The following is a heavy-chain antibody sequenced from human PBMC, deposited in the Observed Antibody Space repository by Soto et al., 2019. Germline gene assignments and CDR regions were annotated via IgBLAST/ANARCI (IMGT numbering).Heavy chain of an antibody. CDR1: GSTLSSYD. Sequence: EVQLLESGGGLVKVGGSLRLSCAASGSTLSSYDMSWVRQAPGKGLEWVSAISGSGTSTYYADSVKGRFTISRDNSKNMMYLQINSLRAEDTAVYYCASYRSGLYYYYGLDVWGQGTTVTVSS. D-gene: IGHD6-19*01. V-gene: IGHV3-23*01. J-gene: IGHJ6*02. CDR3: ASYRSGLYYYYGLDV. CDR2: ISGSGTST.